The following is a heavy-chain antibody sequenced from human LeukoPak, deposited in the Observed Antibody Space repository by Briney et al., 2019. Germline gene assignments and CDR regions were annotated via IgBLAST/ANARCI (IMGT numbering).Heavy chain of an antibody. CDR3: ARQGPGDYYFSPFDI. CDR2: GHYSGST. CDR1: GGSISTSTYY. V-gene: IGHV4-39*07. Sequence: SETLSLTCNVSGGSISTSTYYWGWIRQSPGKGLEWIGSGHYSGSTYYNPSLKSRVTMSVDTSKNQFSLKLTSVTAADTAVYYCARQGPGDYYFSPFDIWGQGTMVTVSS. D-gene: IGHD3-22*01. J-gene: IGHJ3*02.